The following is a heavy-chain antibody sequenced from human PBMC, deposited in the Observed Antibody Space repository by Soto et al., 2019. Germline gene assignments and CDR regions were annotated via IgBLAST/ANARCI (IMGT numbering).Heavy chain of an antibody. CDR2: KKEDGGEK. V-gene: IGHV3-7*05. CDR1: EFTFNTYW. J-gene: IGHJ6*02. D-gene: IGHD6-19*01. Sequence: EVQLVESGGGLVQPGGSLRLSCLASEFTFNTYWMNWVRKAPGRGLEWGANKKEDGGEKNYVDSVKGRFTISRDNAKNSLYLQMNSLRGEDTAVYFCARDWGTPGRGSAVGYYYHYGMDVWGQGTTVTVSS. CDR3: ARDWGTPGRGSAVGYYYHYGMDV.